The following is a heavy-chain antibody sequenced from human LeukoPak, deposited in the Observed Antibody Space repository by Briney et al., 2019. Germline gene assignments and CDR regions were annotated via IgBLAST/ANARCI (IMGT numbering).Heavy chain of an antibody. Sequence: GGSLRLSCAASGFSLGGYGMHWVRQAPGRGLEWVAYIWYDGSNKYYGDSMKGRFTISRDNSKNMLYLQMSSLRAEDTAVYYCVRDLLTLPQKYFDSWGQGTLVSVSS. D-gene: IGHD3-9*01. J-gene: IGHJ4*02. CDR3: VRDLLTLPQKYFDS. CDR2: IWYDGSNK. CDR1: GFSLGGYG. V-gene: IGHV3-30*02.